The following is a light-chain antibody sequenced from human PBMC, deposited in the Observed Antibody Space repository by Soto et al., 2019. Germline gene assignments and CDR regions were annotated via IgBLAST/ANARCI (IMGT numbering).Light chain of an antibody. CDR3: AAWDDSLNGVV. J-gene: IGLJ2*01. CDR2: NDN. Sequence: QSVLTQPPSASGTPGQRVTLSCSGSTSNIGSNSVNWYRQLPATAPKLLIYNDNERPSGVPDRFSGSRSGTSASLAISGLQSADEADYYCAAWDDSLNGVVFGGGTKLTDL. V-gene: IGLV1-44*01. CDR1: TSNIGSNS.